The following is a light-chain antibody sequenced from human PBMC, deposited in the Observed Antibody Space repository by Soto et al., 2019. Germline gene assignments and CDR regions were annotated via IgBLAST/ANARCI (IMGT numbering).Light chain of an antibody. Sequence: QSVLTQPPSVSAAPGQTVTISCSGSSSNIGNNYVSWYQQLPGTAPKLLIYDNNKRPSGITDRFSGSKSGTSATLGITGLQTGDEADYYCAVWDSSLSAGVFGGGTKVTVL. CDR2: DNN. J-gene: IGLJ2*01. CDR1: SSNIGNNY. CDR3: AVWDSSLSAGV. V-gene: IGLV1-51*01.